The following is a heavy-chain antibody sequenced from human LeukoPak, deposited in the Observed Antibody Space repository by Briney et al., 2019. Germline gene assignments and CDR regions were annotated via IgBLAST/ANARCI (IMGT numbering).Heavy chain of an antibody. D-gene: IGHD6-19*01. V-gene: IGHV1-8*01. J-gene: IGHJ6*02. CDR3: ARVGKQWLVYYYYYGMDV. CDR2: MNPNSGNT. CDR1: GYTFTSYD. Sequence: ASVKVSCKASGYTFTSYDINWVRQATGQGLEWMGWMNPNSGNTGYAQKFQGRVTMTRNASISTAYMGLSSLRSEDTAVYYCARVGKQWLVYYYYYGMDVWGQGTTVTVSS.